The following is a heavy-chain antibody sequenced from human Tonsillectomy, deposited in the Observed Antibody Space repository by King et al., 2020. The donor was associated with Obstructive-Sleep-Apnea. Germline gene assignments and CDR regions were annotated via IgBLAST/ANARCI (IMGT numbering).Heavy chain of an antibody. CDR1: GGSISSYY. J-gene: IGHJ5*02. CDR3: ARTPNSGSSTWGWFDP. Sequence: HVQLQESGPGLVKPSETLSLTCTVSGGSISSYYWSWIRQPPGKGLEWIGYIYYSGSTNYNPSLQRGVTISVDTSKNQFSVKLSSVTAADTAVDYCARTPNSGSSTWGWFDPWGQGTLVTVSS. D-gene: IGHD1-26*01. V-gene: IGHV4-59*01. CDR2: IYYSGST.